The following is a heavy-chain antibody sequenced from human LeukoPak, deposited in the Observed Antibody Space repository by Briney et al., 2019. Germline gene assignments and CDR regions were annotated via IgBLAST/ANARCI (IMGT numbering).Heavy chain of an antibody. J-gene: IGHJ6*02. CDR3: ARGRYCSSTSCYYYYYYYGMDV. V-gene: IGHV4-34*01. Sequence: SETLSLTCAVYGGSFSGYYWSWIRQPPGKGLEWIGEINHSGNTNYNPSLKSRVTISVDTSKNQFSLKLSSVTAADTAVYYCARGRYCSSTSCYYYYYYYGMDVWGQGTTVTVSS. CDR1: GGSFSGYY. D-gene: IGHD2-2*01. CDR2: INHSGNT.